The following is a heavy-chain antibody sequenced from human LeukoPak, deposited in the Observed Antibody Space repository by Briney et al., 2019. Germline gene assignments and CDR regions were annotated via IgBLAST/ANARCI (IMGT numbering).Heavy chain of an antibody. V-gene: IGHV4-4*02. CDR2: IYHTGNT. J-gene: IGHJ6*03. Sequence: KSSETLSLTCAVSGGSITSANWWSWVRQSPGKGLEWIGEIYHTGNTKYNPSLNSRVSISLDTSKNQFSLRLTSVTAADTAVYFCARDANGSDLHYYHMDVWGKGTTVTVSS. CDR3: ARDANGSDLHYYHMDV. D-gene: IGHD6-25*01. CDR1: GGSITSANW.